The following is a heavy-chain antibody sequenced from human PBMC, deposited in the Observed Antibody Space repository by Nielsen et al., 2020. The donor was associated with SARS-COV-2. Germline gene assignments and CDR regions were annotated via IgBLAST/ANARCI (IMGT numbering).Heavy chain of an antibody. V-gene: IGHV3-9*01. CDR1: GFTFSSYA. Sequence: SLKISCAASGFTFSSYAMHWVRQAPGKGLEWVSGISWNSGSIGYADSVKGRFTISRDNAKNSLYLQMNSLRAEDTALYYCAKDSLAAAEGIDYWGQGTLVTVSS. CDR2: ISWNSGSI. D-gene: IGHD6-13*01. CDR3: AKDSLAAAEGIDY. J-gene: IGHJ4*02.